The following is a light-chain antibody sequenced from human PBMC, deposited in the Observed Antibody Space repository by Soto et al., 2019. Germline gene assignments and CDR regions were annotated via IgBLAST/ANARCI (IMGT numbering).Light chain of an antibody. CDR2: WTS. Sequence: DIVMTQSPDSLAVSLGERATINCKSSQSVLYSSNNKNYVDWYQQRPGQAPKLLIYWTSIRESGVPDRFSGSGSGTDFTLTISSLQAEDVAVYFCQQYYSPPLTFGGGTKVEIK. J-gene: IGKJ4*01. CDR1: QSVLYSSNNKNY. CDR3: QQYYSPPLT. V-gene: IGKV4-1*01.